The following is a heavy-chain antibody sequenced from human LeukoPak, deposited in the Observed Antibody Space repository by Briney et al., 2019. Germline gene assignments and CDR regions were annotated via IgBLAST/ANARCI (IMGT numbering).Heavy chain of an antibody. CDR2: ISYDGSNK. D-gene: IGHD6-25*01. Sequence: GRSLRLSCAASGFTFSSYAMHWVRQAPGKGLGWVAVISYDGSNKYYADSVKGRFTISRDNSKNTLYLQMNSLRAEDTAVYYCARDSHPQAAGEEEYVDYWGQGTLVTVSS. V-gene: IGHV3-30-3*01. CDR3: ARDSHPQAAGEEEYVDY. CDR1: GFTFSSYA. J-gene: IGHJ4*02.